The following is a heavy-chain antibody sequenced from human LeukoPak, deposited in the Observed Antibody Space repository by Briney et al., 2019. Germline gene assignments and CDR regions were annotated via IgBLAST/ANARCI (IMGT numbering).Heavy chain of an antibody. CDR1: GYSFTDYY. D-gene: IGHD3-16*01. J-gene: IGHJ5*02. V-gene: IGHV1-2*02. CDR3: ARADRLHGGPYLIGP. Sequence: ASVKVSCKTSGYSFTDYYMHWVRQAPGQGLGWMGWINPNSGGTSSAHKFQGRITMTRDTSITTVYMEVSWLAADDTAIYYCARADRLHGGPYLIGPWGQGTLVTVSS. CDR2: INPNSGGT.